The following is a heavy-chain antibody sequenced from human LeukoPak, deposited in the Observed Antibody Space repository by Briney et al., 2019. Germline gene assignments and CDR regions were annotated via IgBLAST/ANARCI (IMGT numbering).Heavy chain of an antibody. D-gene: IGHD1-14*01. CDR3: ARAGSPNYYYYYYMDV. CDR1: GGTFSSYA. V-gene: IGHV1-69*05. J-gene: IGHJ6*03. Sequence: SVKVSYKASGGTFSSYAISWVRQAPGQGLEWMGRIIPIFGTANYAQKFQGRVTITTDASTSTAYMELSSLRSEDTAVYHCARAGSPNYYYYYYMDVWGKGTTVTVSS. CDR2: IIPIFGTA.